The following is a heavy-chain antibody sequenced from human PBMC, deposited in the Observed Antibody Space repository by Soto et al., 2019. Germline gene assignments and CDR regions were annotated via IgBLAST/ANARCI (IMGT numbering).Heavy chain of an antibody. CDR1: GFTVSINY. Sequence: GGSLRLSCAASGFTVSINYMSWVRQAPGKGLEWVSDINNGGYTNYAESVKGRFTISRDDSKNTLYLQMNSLRAEDTAVFYCAREPSSYGNALWGHGATVTVSS. CDR3: AREPSSYGNAL. D-gene: IGHD3-10*01. V-gene: IGHV3-53*01. CDR2: INNGGYT. J-gene: IGHJ6*02.